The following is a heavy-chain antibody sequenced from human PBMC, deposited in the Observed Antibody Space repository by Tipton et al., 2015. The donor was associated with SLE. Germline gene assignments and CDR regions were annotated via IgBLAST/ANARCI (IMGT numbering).Heavy chain of an antibody. J-gene: IGHJ1*01. V-gene: IGHV4-34*01. CDR2: INHSGST. D-gene: IGHD3-10*02. CDR3: ARTGFYYVPYFQH. CDR1: GGSFSGYY. Sequence: TLSLTCAVYGGSFSGYYWNWIRQPPGKGLEWIGEINHSGSTNYNPSLKSRFTISVDTSKNQFSLKLSSVTAADTAVYYCARTGFYYVPYFQHWGQGTLVTVSS.